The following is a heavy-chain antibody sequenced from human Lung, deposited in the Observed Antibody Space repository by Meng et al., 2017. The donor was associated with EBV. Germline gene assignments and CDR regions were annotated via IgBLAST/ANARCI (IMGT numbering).Heavy chain of an antibody. CDR2: IYHSGST. J-gene: IGHJ4*02. CDR3: ARVCEVCLDY. V-gene: IGHV4-4*02. D-gene: IGHD5/OR15-5a*01. CDR1: CGSISSSNW. Sequence: VERQGSGPGLWKPSRTLALTSAVSCGSISSSNWWSWVRQPPGKGLEWIGEIYHSGSTNYNPSLKSRVTISVDKSKNQFSLKLSSVTAADTAVYYCARVCEVCLDYWGQGTLVTVSS.